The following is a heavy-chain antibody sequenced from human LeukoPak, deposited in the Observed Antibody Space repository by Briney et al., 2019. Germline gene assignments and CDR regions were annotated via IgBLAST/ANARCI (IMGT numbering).Heavy chain of an antibody. V-gene: IGHV3-48*03. CDR2: ISSSGSTI. D-gene: IGHD5-18*01. Sequence: GGSLRLSCAASGFTFSSYEMNWVRQAPGKGLEWVSYISSSGSTIYYADSVKGRFTISRDNAKNSLYLQMNSLRAEDTAVYYCARDRGYSYGSALDYWGQGTLVTVSS. CDR1: GFTFSSYE. CDR3: ARDRGYSYGSALDY. J-gene: IGHJ4*02.